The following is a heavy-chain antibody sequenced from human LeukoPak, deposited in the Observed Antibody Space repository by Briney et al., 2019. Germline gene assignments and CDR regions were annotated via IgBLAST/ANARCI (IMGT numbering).Heavy chain of an antibody. J-gene: IGHJ4*02. Sequence: SETLSLTCTVAGLSISSYYWSWIRQPPGKGLEWIGYIYYSGSTNYNPSLKSRVTISVDTSKNQFSLRLSSVTAADTAVYYSARLASGSYGPLTPFDYWGQGTLVTVSS. D-gene: IGHD1-26*01. CDR2: IYYSGST. CDR3: ARLASGSYGPLTPFDY. CDR1: GLSISSYY. V-gene: IGHV4-59*08.